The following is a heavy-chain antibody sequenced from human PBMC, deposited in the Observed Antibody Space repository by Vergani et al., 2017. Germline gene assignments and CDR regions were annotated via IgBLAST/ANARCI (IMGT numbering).Heavy chain of an antibody. CDR3: ARDQFRGTGYSSGWYLGYYYYYMDV. CDR1: GYTFTSYG. CDR2: ISAYNGNT. Sequence: QVQLVQSGAEVKKPGASVKVSCEASGYTFTSYGISWVRQAPGQGLEWMGWISAYNGNTNYAQKLQGRVTMTTDTSTGTAYMELRSLRSDDTAVYYCARDQFRGTGYSSGWYLGYYYYYMDVWGKGTTVTVSS. V-gene: IGHV1-18*01. D-gene: IGHD6-19*01. J-gene: IGHJ6*03.